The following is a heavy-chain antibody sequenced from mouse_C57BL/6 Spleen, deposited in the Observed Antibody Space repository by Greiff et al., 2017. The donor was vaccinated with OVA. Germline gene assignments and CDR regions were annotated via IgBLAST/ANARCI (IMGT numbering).Heavy chain of an antibody. V-gene: IGHV1-69*01. Sequence: QVQLQQPGAELVMPGASVKLSCKASGYTFTSYWMHWVKQRPGQGLEWIGEIDPSDSYTNYNQKFKGKSTLTVDKSSSTAYMQLSSLTSEDSAVYYCARRVYRYYAMDDWGQGTSVTVAS. J-gene: IGHJ4*01. CDR2: IDPSDSYT. CDR3: ARRVYRYYAMDD. D-gene: IGHD5-1-1*01. CDR1: GYTFTSYW.